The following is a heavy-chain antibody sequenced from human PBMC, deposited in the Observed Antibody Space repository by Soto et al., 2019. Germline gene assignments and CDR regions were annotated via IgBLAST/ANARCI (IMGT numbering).Heavy chain of an antibody. CDR3: ARHRAVAGTGRWFDP. CDR1: GGSISSSSYY. J-gene: IGHJ5*02. V-gene: IGHV4-39*01. Sequence: SETLSLTCTVSGGSISSSSYYWGWIRQPPGKGLEWIGSIYYGGSTYYNPSLKSRVTISVDTSKNQFSLKLSSVTAADTAVYYCARHRAVAGTGRWFDPWGQGTLVTVSS. D-gene: IGHD6-19*01. CDR2: IYYGGST.